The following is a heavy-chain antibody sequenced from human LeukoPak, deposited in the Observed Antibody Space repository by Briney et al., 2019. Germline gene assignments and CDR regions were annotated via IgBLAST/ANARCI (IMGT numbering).Heavy chain of an antibody. J-gene: IGHJ4*02. CDR3: AKDRLLNCRGDCYIFDY. V-gene: IGHV3-23*01. Sequence: GGSLRLSCTASGFTFSSYSMNWVRQTPGKGLEWVSSISGSGDSTFYADSVKGRFSISRDNSKNTLYLQVNGLRTEDTAVYYCAKDRLLNCRGDCYIFDYWGQGTVVTVSS. CDR1: GFTFSSYS. CDR2: ISGSGDST. D-gene: IGHD2-21*02.